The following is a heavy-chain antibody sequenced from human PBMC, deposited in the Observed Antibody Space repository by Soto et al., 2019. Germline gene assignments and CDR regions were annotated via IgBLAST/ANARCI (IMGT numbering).Heavy chain of an antibody. CDR1: GYTFTSYY. CDR2: INPRGGST. Sequence: QVQLVQSGAEVKKPGASVTVSCKASGYTFTSYYMHWVRQAPGQGLEWMGIINPRGGSTSYAQKFQGRVTMTRDTYTSTVYMELSSLRSEDTAVYYCAREPNRGSGDRSPDYWGQGTLVTVSS. J-gene: IGHJ4*02. V-gene: IGHV1-46*01. D-gene: IGHD4-17*01. CDR3: AREPNRGSGDRSPDY.